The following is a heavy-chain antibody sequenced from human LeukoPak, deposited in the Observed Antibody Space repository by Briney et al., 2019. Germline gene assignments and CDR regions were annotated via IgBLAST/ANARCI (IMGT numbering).Heavy chain of an antibody. J-gene: IGHJ4*02. CDR3: ARKRGYSYGFDY. Sequence: GSLRLSCAASGFTFSSYGMHWVRQAPGKGLEWVSSISSSSSYIYYADSVKGRFTISRDNAKNSLYLQMNSLRAEDTAVYYCARKRGYSYGFDYWGQGTLVTVSS. CDR2: ISSSSSYI. CDR1: GFTFSSYG. D-gene: IGHD5-18*01. V-gene: IGHV3-21*01.